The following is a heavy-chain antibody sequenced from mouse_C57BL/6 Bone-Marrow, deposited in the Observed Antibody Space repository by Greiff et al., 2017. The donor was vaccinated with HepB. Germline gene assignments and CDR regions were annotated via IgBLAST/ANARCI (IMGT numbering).Heavy chain of an antibody. J-gene: IGHJ3*01. V-gene: IGHV5-4*03. CDR2: ISDGGSYT. Sequence: EVKLQESGGGLVKPGGSLKLSCAASGFTFSSYAMSWVRQTPEKRLEWVATISDGGSYTYYPDNVKGRFTISRDNAKNNLYLQMSHLKSEDTAMYDGARSGYDGYLAWFAYWGQGTLVTVSA. CDR3: ARSGYDGYLAWFAY. CDR1: GFTFSSYA. D-gene: IGHD2-3*01.